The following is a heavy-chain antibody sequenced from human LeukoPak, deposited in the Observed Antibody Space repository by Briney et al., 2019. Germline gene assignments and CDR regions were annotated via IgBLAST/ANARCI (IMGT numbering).Heavy chain of an antibody. CDR3: AKVPGYYDSSGLDY. J-gene: IGHJ4*02. V-gene: IGHV3-23*01. D-gene: IGHD3-22*01. CDR1: GFTFSSYG. CDR2: ISGSGGST. Sequence: PGGSLRLSCAASGFTFSSYGMSWVRQAPGKGLEWVSAISGSGGSTYYADSVKGRFTISRDNSKNTLYLQMNSLRAEDTAVYYCAKVPGYYDSSGLDYWGQGTLVTVSS.